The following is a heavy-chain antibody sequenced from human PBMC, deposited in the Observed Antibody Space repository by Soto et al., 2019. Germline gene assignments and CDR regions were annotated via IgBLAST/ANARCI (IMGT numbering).Heavy chain of an antibody. CDR1: GDSVSSNSAA. CDR2: TYYRSKWYN. D-gene: IGHD6-19*01. Sequence: SQTLSLTCAISGDSVSSNSAAWNWIRQSPSRGLEWLGRTYYRSKWYNDYAVSVKSRITINPDTSKNQFSLQLNSVTPEGTAVYYCARSIVVAGTLRYYYGMDVWGKGTTVTVSS. V-gene: IGHV6-1*01. CDR3: ARSIVVAGTLRYYYGMDV. J-gene: IGHJ6*04.